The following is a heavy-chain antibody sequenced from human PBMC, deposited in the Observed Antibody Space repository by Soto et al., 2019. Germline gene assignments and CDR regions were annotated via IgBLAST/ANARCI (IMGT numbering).Heavy chain of an antibody. CDR3: AGLRTYGGYGY. Sequence: SVKVSCKASGGTFSSYAISWVRQAPGQGLEWMGGIIPIFGTANYAQKFQGRVTITADESTSTAYMELSSLRSEDTAVYYCAGLRTYGGYGYWGQGTLVAVSS. CDR2: IIPIFGTA. CDR1: GGTFSSYA. V-gene: IGHV1-69*13. D-gene: IGHD5-12*01. J-gene: IGHJ4*02.